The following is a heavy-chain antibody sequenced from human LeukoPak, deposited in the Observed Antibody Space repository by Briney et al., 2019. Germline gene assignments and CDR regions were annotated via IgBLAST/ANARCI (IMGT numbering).Heavy chain of an antibody. CDR2: INAGNGDT. CDR1: GYTFTSYA. Sequence: GASVKVSCKASGYTFTSYAMHWVRQAPGQRLEWMGWINAGNGDTKYSQKFQGRVTITRDTSASTAYMELSSLRSEDTAVYYCARTDGDQYYFDYWGQGTLVTVSS. D-gene: IGHD4-17*01. CDR3: ARTDGDQYYFDY. V-gene: IGHV1-3*01. J-gene: IGHJ4*02.